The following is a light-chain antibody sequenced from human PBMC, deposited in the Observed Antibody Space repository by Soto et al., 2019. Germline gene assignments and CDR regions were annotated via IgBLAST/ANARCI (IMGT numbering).Light chain of an antibody. CDR3: HQRSNWPLT. J-gene: IGKJ4*01. V-gene: IGKV3-11*01. CDR2: GAS. Sequence: EIVLTQSPATLSLSPGESATLSCRASQSVGSSLAWYRQNPGQAPRLLIYGASNRATGIPARFSGSGSGTDFTLTISSLEPEDFAVYYCHQRSNWPLTFGGGTKVEIK. CDR1: QSVGSS.